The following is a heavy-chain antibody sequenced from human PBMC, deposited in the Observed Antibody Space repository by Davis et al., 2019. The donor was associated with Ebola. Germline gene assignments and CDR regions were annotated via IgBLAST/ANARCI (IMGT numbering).Heavy chain of an antibody. CDR3: AREGVALVGTPFDY. Sequence: SQTLSLTCAISGDSVSSNSAAWNWIRQSPSRGLEWLGRTYYRSKWYNDYALSVKSRISISADTSKNQFSLQLNSVTPEDTAVYYCAREGVALVGTPFDYWGQGTLVTVSS. CDR1: GDSVSSNSAA. CDR2: TYYRSKWYN. J-gene: IGHJ4*02. D-gene: IGHD6-19*01. V-gene: IGHV6-1*01.